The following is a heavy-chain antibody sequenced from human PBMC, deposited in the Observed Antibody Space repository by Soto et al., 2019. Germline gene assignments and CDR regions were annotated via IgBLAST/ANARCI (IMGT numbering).Heavy chain of an antibody. CDR2: IYYTGTA. Sequence: SETLSLTCTVSGGSVNSRNYYWSWIRQPPGRGLEWVGYIYYTGTATYNPSLKSRLTISVDTSKNQFSVNLSSVTAADTAVYYCVRDSRPNFDSGSYYYYAVDVWGQGTTVPVSS. J-gene: IGHJ6*02. D-gene: IGHD3-10*01. CDR3: VRDSRPNFDSGSYYYYAVDV. CDR1: GGSVNSRNYY. V-gene: IGHV4-61*01.